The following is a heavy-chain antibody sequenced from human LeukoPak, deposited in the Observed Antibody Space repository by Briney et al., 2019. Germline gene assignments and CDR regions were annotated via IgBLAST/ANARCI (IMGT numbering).Heavy chain of an antibody. CDR3: AQYYDFWSGLYYMDV. CDR1: GGTFSSYA. D-gene: IGHD3-3*01. V-gene: IGHV1-69*13. J-gene: IGHJ6*03. CDR2: IIPIFGTA. Sequence: SVKVSCKASGGTFSSYAISWVRQAPGQGLEWMGGIIPIFGTANYAQKFQGRVTITADESTSTAYMELSSLRSDDTAVYYCAQYYDFWSGLYYMDVWGKGTTVTVSS.